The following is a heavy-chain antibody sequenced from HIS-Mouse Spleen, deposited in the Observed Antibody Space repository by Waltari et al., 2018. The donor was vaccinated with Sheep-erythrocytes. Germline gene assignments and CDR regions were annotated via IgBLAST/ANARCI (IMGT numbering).Heavy chain of an antibody. D-gene: IGHD5-18*01. CDR2: SHYSGST. J-gene: IGHJ4*02. V-gene: IGHV4-39*01. CDR3: ARHKDTAMVHFDY. CDR1: GGSISSSSYY. Sequence: QLQLQESGPGLVKPSETLSLTCTVSGGSISSSSYYWGWIRQPPGKGLAWIGSSHYSGSTDYNPSLKSRVTISVDTAKNQFSLKLSSVTAADTAVYYCARHKDTAMVHFDYWGQGTLVTVSS.